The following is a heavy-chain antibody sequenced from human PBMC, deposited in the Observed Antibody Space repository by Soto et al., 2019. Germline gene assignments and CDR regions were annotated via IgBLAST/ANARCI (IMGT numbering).Heavy chain of an antibody. CDR3: GSQQQRLLGGVSTYWDH. CDR1: GFTLNKFP. CDR2: VSPDGNQK. J-gene: IGHJ4*02. V-gene: IGHV3-30-3*01. Sequence: QVVVTESGGSVVQPGKSLRLSCVASGFTLNKFPTHWVRQAPGKGLEWVAIVSPDGNQKSYADSVQGRFSISRDNSKKTVYLQMNDLRREDTALYYCGSQQQRLLGGVSTYWDHWGLGTLVIVSS. D-gene: IGHD3-16*01.